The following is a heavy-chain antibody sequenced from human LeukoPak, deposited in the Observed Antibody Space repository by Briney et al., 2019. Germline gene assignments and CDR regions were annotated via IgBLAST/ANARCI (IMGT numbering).Heavy chain of an antibody. J-gene: IGHJ4*02. CDR3: ARTYGDSSFYDC. CDR2: IYYSGSP. D-gene: IGHD4-17*01. V-gene: IGHV4-31*03. Sequence: SQTLSLTCTVSGGSISSGGYYWSWVRQHPGKGLEWIGYIYYSGSPYYNPSLKSRVTISLDASKNQFSLKLSSVTAADTAVYYCARTYGDSSFYDCWGQGTLVTVSS. CDR1: GGSISSGGYY.